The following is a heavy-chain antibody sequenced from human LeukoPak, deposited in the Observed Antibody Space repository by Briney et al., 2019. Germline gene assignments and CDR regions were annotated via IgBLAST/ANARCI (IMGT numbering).Heavy chain of an antibody. D-gene: IGHD3-3*01. CDR1: GFTFSSYW. CDR2: IKQDGSEK. Sequence: GGSLRLSCAASGFTFSSYWMSWIRQAPGKGLEWVANIKQDGSEKYYVDSVKGRFTISRDNAKNSLYLQMNSLRAEDTAVYYCASSSSYYDFWSGYSPLLDYWGQGTLVTVSS. V-gene: IGHV3-7*01. CDR3: ASSSSYYDFWSGYSPLLDY. J-gene: IGHJ4*02.